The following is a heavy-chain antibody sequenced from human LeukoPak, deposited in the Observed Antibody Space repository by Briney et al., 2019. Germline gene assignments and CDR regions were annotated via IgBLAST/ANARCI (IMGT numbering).Heavy chain of an antibody. V-gene: IGHV3-66*01. CDR1: GFTVSSNY. CDR2: IYSGGST. D-gene: IGHD3-10*01. CDR3: ARDRRITMVRGVPIGAFDI. J-gene: IGHJ3*02. Sequence: QSGGSLRLSCAASGFTVSSNYMSWVRQAPGKGLEWVSVIYSGGSTYYADSVKGRFTISRDNSKNTLYLQMNSLRAEDTAVYDCARDRRITMVRGVPIGAFDIWGQGTMVTVCS.